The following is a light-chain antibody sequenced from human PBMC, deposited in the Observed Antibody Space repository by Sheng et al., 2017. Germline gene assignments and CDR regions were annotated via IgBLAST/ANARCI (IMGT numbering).Light chain of an antibody. V-gene: IGKV1-39*01. CDR2: AAS. CDR1: QSISSY. J-gene: IGKJ5*01. CDR3: QQSYSTPPT. Sequence: DIQMTQSPSSLSASVGDRVTITCRASQSISSYLNWYQQKPGKAPKLLIYAASSLQSGVPSRFSGSGSGTDFTLTINSLQPEDVATYYCQQSYSTPPTFGQGTRLEIK.